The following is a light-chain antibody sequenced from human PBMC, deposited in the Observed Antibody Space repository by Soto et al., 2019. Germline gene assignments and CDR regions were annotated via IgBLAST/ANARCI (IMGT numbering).Light chain of an antibody. Sequence: EIVLTQSTGTLSLSPGERATLSCRASQSVSSSYLAWYQQKPGQAPRLLIYGASSRATGIPDRFSGSWSGTDLTLTISRLEPEDFAGYYCQQYGSSRRAFGLWTKVKIK. CDR3: QQYGSSRRA. J-gene: IGKJ1*01. CDR1: QSVSSSY. CDR2: GAS. V-gene: IGKV3-20*01.